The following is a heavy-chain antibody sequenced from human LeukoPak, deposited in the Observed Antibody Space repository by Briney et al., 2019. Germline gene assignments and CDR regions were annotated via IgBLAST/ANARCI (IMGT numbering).Heavy chain of an antibody. V-gene: IGHV3-15*01. CDR3: TTDGHH. CDR2: VKRKTDGGTT. J-gene: IGHJ5*02. CDR1: GFTFSNAW. Sequence: GGSLRLSCAASGFTFSNAWMSWVRQAPGKGLEWVGRVKRKTDGGTTDYAAPVKGRFTISRDDSKNTLYLQMNSLKTEDTAVYYCTTDGHHWGQGTLVTVSS.